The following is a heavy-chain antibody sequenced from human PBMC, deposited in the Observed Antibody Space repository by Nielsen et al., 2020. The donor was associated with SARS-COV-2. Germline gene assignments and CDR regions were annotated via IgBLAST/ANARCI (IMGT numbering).Heavy chain of an antibody. CDR2: SSARGAT. CDR1: GASVNNFH. D-gene: IGHD3-22*01. J-gene: IGHJ4*02. Sequence: SETLSLTCTVSGASVNNFHWTWHRQFPGKGLEWIGYSSARGATRYNPSLKSRVTISVDTSKNQFSLKLSSVTAADTAVYYCARHKYYYDSSGYWSFDYWGQGTLATVSS. CDR3: ARHKYYYDSSGYWSFDY. V-gene: IGHV4-4*08.